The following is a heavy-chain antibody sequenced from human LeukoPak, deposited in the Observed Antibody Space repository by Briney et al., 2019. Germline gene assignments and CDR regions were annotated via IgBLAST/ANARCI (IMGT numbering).Heavy chain of an antibody. Sequence: QVQLQESGPGLVKPSQTLSLTCTVSGGSISSSDYYWSWIRQPPGKGLEWIGYIFHSGSTYYNPSLKSRVTISVDRSKNQFSLKLTSVTAADTAVYYCARAQYNYKWFDPWGQGTLVTVSS. D-gene: IGHD5-24*01. CDR3: ARAQYNYKWFDP. CDR2: IFHSGST. J-gene: IGHJ5*02. V-gene: IGHV4-30-4*08. CDR1: GGSISSSDYY.